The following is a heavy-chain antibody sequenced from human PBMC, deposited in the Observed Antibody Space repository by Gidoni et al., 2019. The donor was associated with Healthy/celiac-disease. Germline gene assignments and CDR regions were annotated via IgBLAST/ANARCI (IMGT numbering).Heavy chain of an antibody. CDR3: AKLIVVVTAIHHDAFDI. V-gene: IGHV3-30*18. D-gene: IGHD2-21*02. J-gene: IGHJ3*02. Sequence: QVQLVESGGGVVQPGRSLRLSCAASGFTFSSYGMHWVRQAPGKGLEWVAVISYDGSNKYYADSVKGRFTISRDNSKNTLYLQMNSLRAEDTAVYYCAKLIVVVTAIHHDAFDIWGQGTMVTVSS. CDR1: GFTFSSYG. CDR2: ISYDGSNK.